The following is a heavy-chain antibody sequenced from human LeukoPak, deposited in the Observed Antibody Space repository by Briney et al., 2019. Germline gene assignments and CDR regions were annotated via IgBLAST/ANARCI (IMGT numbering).Heavy chain of an antibody. J-gene: IGHJ4*02. CDR1: GYTLTELS. D-gene: IGHD1-26*01. CDR3: ARWSGSYYAPYMTIDY. CDR2: FDPEDGET. Sequence: ASVKVSCKVSGYTLTELSMHWVRQAPGKGLEWMGGFDPEDGETIYAQKFQGRVTMTRDTSISTAYMELSRLRSDDTAVYYCARWSGSYYAPYMTIDYWGQGTLVTVSS. V-gene: IGHV1-24*01.